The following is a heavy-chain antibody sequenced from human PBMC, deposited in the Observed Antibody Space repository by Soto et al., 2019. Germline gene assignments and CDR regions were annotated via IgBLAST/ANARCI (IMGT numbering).Heavy chain of an antibody. CDR3: ARDPPSYYYDTSGYN. V-gene: IGHV1-69*13. Sequence: SVKVSCKASGYTFTSYGISWVRQAPGQGLEWMGGIIPIFGTPNYAQKFQGRVTITADGSTSTAYMELSSLISEDTAVYYCARDPPSYYYDTSGYNWGQGPLVTVSS. CDR2: IIPIFGTP. J-gene: IGHJ4*02. D-gene: IGHD3-22*01. CDR1: GYTFTSYG.